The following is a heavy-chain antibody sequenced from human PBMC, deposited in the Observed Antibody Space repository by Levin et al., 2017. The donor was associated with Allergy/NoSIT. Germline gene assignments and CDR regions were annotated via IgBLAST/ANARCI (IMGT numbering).Heavy chain of an antibody. Sequence: RASVKVSCSASGFTFSSYTMHWVRQAPGKGLEYVSGTSSNGGTTYYADSVKGRFTISRDNSMDTLYLQMSSLRAEDTAVYYCVKKGGIGSGSSTGWFDPWGQGTLVTVSS. CDR2: TSSNGGTT. V-gene: IGHV3-64D*06. J-gene: IGHJ5*02. CDR3: VKKGGIGSGSSTGWFDP. CDR1: GFTFSSYT. D-gene: IGHD3-10*01.